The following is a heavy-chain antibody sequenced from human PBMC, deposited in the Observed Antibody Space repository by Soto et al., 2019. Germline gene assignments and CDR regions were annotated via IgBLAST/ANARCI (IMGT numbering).Heavy chain of an antibody. CDR3: ARAPNFYGDYGYYYSFGMDV. D-gene: IGHD4-17*01. Sequence: SETLSLTCTVSGASVSNYYWSWVRQPPGKGLEWIGNIYYTGSANYNPSLKSRVTISADTSVNQLSLKPRSVTAADTAVYYCARAPNFYGDYGYYYSFGMDVWGQGTTVTVSS. J-gene: IGHJ6*02. CDR1: GASVSNYY. CDR2: IYYTGSA. V-gene: IGHV4-59*02.